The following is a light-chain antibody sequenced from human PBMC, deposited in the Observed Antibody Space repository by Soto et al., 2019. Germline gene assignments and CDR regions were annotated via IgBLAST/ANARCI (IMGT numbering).Light chain of an antibody. Sequence: QSLLTQPPSASGSPVQSVTISCTGTSSDVCSHNLVSWYQQHPGKSPKLMIYEVSTRPSGVPDRFSGSKSGNTASLTVSGLQAEDEADYYRNSYAGXNTVLGTGTKVXV. CDR2: EVS. CDR1: SSDVCSHNL. V-gene: IGLV2-8*01. CDR3: NSYAGXNTV. J-gene: IGLJ1*01.